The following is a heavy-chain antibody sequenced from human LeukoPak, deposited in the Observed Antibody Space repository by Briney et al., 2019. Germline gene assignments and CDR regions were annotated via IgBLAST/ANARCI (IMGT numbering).Heavy chain of an antibody. J-gene: IGHJ4*02. D-gene: IGHD1-26*01. V-gene: IGHV3-30*02. CDR1: GFTFSSYG. CDR2: IRYDGSNK. CDR3: AKAHSVGATSSVDY. Sequence: GGSLRLSCAASGFTFSSYGMHWVRQAPGKGLEWVAFIRYDGSNKYYADSVKGQFTISRDNSKNTLYLQMNSLRAEDTAVYYWAKAHSVGATSSVDYWGQGTLVTVSS.